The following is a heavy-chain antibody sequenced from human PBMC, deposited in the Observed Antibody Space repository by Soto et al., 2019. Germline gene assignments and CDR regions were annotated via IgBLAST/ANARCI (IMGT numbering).Heavy chain of an antibody. CDR1: GGTFRNYP. J-gene: IGHJ4*02. V-gene: IGHV1-69*02. CDR2: IFPLTDIP. Sequence: QVQLVQSGPEVKKPGSSVKVSCKASGGTFRNYPINWVRQAPGQGLEWMGSIFPLTDIPDYAQNFQARLTISADRSTSIAYMELNSLTSDDTAMYFCARGPLVVLNYFQSWGQGTLVTVSS. CDR3: ARGPLVVLNYFQS.